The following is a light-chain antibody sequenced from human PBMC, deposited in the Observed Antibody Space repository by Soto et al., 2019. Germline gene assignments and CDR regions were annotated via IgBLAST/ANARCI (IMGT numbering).Light chain of an antibody. CDR3: QSYDSSLRGWV. CDR2: GDS. CDR1: SSNIGANYD. Sequence: QSVLTQPPSVSGAPGQTGTISCTGSSSNIGANYDVHWYQHLPGTAPRLLISGDSNRPSGVPDRFSGSKSGTSASLVIAGLQAEDDADYYCQSYDSSLRGWVFGGGTKLTVL. V-gene: IGLV1-40*01. J-gene: IGLJ3*02.